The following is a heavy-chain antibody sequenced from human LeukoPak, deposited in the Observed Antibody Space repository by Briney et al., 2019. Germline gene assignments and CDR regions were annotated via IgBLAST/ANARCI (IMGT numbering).Heavy chain of an antibody. CDR2: IRSDGSSI. D-gene: IGHD5-18*01. Sequence: HPGGSLRLSCAASGFTFSSYWMHWVRQAPGKGLVWVSRIRSDGSSISYADSVKGRFTISRDNSNNTLYLQMYSLRAEDTALYYCARERSLNTASLGYWGHGTLVTVSS. CDR3: ARERSLNTASLGY. V-gene: IGHV3-74*01. J-gene: IGHJ4*01. CDR1: GFTFSSYW.